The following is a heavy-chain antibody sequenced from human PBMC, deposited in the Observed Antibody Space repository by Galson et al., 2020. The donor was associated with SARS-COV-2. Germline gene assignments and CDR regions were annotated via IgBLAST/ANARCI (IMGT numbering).Heavy chain of an antibody. CDR3: AREVGPVGDSAFDI. J-gene: IGHJ3*02. Sequence: SQASETLSLTCAVYGGSFSGYYWSWIRQPPGKGLEWIGDLYHGDSPNYNPSLESRVSFSIDTSQNQFSLRLTAVTAADTAVYFCAREVGPVGDSAFDIWGQGTMVSVSS. D-gene: IGHD4-17*01. V-gene: IGHV4-34*01. CDR2: LYHGDSP. CDR1: GGSFSGYY.